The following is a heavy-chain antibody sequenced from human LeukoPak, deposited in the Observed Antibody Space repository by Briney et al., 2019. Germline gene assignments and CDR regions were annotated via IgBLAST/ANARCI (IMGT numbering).Heavy chain of an antibody. CDR2: ISRASESI. CDR1: GFTFNTYS. J-gene: IGHJ5*02. D-gene: IGHD3-22*01. CDR3: ARDPLGYYYDSSGYYPETA. V-gene: IGHV3-21*01. Sequence: GGSLRLSCAASGFTFNTYSMSWVRQAPGKGLEWFSIISRASESIFYADSVKGRFTISRDNAKNSLYLQMNSLRAEDTAVYYCARDPLGYYYDSSGYYPETAWGQGTLVTVSS.